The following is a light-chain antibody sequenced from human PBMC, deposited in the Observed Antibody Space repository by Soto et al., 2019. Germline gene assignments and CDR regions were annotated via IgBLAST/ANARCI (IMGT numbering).Light chain of an antibody. CDR3: QQRSNWPPWT. CDR1: ESVSSY. CDR2: DAS. J-gene: IGKJ1*01. Sequence: IVMTQSPATLSVSPGERATLSCRSSESVSSYLAWYQQKPGQAPSLLIYDASNRATGIPARFSGSGSGTDFTLTISSLEPEDFAVYYCQQRSNWPPWTFGQGTKVDIK. V-gene: IGKV3-11*01.